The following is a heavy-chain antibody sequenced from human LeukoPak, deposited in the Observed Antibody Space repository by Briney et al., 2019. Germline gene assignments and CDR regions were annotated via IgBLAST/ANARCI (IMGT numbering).Heavy chain of an antibody. Sequence: GSLRLSCAASGFSFSNYGMHWVRQAPGKGLEWVAFIRFDGSDRYYTDSVKGRFTLYRDNSRNTLYLQMNSLRTEDTAVYYCAREQQGRRAAFDYWGQGTPVTVSS. V-gene: IGHV3-30*02. CDR1: GFSFSNYG. CDR2: IRFDGSDR. J-gene: IGHJ4*02. CDR3: AREQQGRRAAFDY. D-gene: IGHD1-1*01.